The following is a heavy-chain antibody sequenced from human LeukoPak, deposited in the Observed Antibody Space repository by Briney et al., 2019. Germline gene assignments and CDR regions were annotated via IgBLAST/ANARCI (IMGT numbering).Heavy chain of an antibody. CDR3: ATDAWGYYDSSGYYRQADY. V-gene: IGHV1-2*06. CDR1: GYTFTGYY. D-gene: IGHD3-22*01. Sequence: GASVKVSCKTSGYTFTGYYMHWVRQAPGQGLEWMGRINPNSGGTNYAQKFQGRVTMTRDTSITTGYMELSRLRADGTAVYYCATDAWGYYDSSGYYRQADYWGQGTLVTVSS. J-gene: IGHJ4*02. CDR2: INPNSGGT.